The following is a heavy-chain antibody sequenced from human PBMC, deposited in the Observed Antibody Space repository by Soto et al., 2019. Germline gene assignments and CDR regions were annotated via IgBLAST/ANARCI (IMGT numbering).Heavy chain of an antibody. CDR3: ARVKLRFLEWSPYYMDV. J-gene: IGHJ6*03. Sequence: GASVKVSCKASGYTFTSYGISWVRQAPGQGLEWMGWISAYNGNTNYAQKLQGRVTMTTDTSTSTAYMELRSLRSDDTAVYYCARVKLRFLEWSPYYMDVWGKGTTVTVSS. CDR2: ISAYNGNT. V-gene: IGHV1-18*01. D-gene: IGHD3-3*01. CDR1: GYTFTSYG.